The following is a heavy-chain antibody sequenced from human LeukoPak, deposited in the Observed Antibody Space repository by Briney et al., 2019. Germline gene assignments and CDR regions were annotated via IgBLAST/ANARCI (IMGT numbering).Heavy chain of an antibody. J-gene: IGHJ5*02. CDR1: GGSISFYY. D-gene: IGHD4-17*01. CDR2: IYTSGST. V-gene: IGHV4-4*07. CDR3: ATCRDEFGDYGFTS. Sequence: SETLSLTCTVSGGSISFYYWSWIRQPAGKGLEWIGRIYTSGSTNYNPSLKSRVTMSIDTSKNQFSLNLSSVTAADTAVYYCATCRDEFGDYGFTSWGQGTLVTVSS.